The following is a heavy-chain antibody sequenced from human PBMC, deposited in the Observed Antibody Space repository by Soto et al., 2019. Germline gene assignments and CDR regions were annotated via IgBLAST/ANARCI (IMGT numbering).Heavy chain of an antibody. D-gene: IGHD5-12*01. J-gene: IGHJ4*02. CDR2: SNSDGSRI. V-gene: IGHV3-74*01. Sequence: GGSLRLSCAASVFTSSSDGIHWVRQAPGKGLVWVSRSNSDGSRINYADSVRGRFTVSRDNTKNTLYLQMNSLRAEDTAVYYCAREGNGYKYYFDYWGQGTLVTVSS. CDR1: VFTSSSDG. CDR3: AREGNGYKYYFDY.